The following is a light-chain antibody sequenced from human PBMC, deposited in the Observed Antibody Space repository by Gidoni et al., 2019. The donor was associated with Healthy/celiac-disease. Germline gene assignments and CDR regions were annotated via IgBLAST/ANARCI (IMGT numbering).Light chain of an antibody. CDR2: GNS. J-gene: IGLJ2*01. V-gene: IGLV1-40*01. CDR1: SSNIGAGYD. CDR3: QSYDSSLSGNVV. Sequence: QRVTISCTGSSSNIGAGYDVHWYQQLPGTAPKLLIYGNSNRPSGVPDRFSGSKSGTSASLAITGLQAEDEADYYCQSYDSSLSGNVVFGGGTKLTVL.